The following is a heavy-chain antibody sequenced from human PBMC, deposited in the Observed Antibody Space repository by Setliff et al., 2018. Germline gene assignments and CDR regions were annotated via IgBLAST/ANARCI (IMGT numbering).Heavy chain of an antibody. CDR2: IYHSGST. J-gene: IGHJ6*02. CDR1: GYSISSGYY. D-gene: IGHD3-9*01. V-gene: IGHV4-38-2*01. CDR3: ARLNYDILTGYYGSPYYYGMDV. Sequence: PSETLSLTCAVSGYSISSGYYWGWIRQPPGKGLEWIGSIYHSGSTYYNPSLKSRVTISVDTSKNQFSLKLSSVTAADPAVYYCARLNYDILTGYYGSPYYYGMDVWGQGTTVTRLL.